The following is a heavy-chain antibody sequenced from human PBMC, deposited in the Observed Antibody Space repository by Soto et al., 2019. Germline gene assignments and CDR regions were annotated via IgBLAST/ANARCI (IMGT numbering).Heavy chain of an antibody. CDR3: ARHSSYYYDSSAYYDS. Sequence: QVHLQESGPGLVQSSGTLSLTCGVSGAPISTGNWWTWVRQPPGTGLEWIGEIYHGGNTNYRPSLKSRVTISVDKAKNQFSLRLSSVTAADTAVYYCARHSSYYYDSSAYYDSWGQGALVTVSS. CDR1: GAPISTGNW. D-gene: IGHD3-22*01. CDR2: IYHGGNT. J-gene: IGHJ5*01. V-gene: IGHV4-4*02.